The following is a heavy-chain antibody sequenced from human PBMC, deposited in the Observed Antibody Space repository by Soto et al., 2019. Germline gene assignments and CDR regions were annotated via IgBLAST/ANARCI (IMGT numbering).Heavy chain of an antibody. CDR3: AIIAAFQVVVTKDAFDI. CDR2: INPSGGST. Sequence: GASVKVSCKASGYTFTSYYMHWVRQAPGQGLEWMGIINPSGGSTSYAQKFQGRVTMTRDTSTSTVYMELSSLRSEDTAVYYCAIIAAFQVVVTKDAFDIWGQGTMVTVSS. V-gene: IGHV1-46*03. J-gene: IGHJ3*02. D-gene: IGHD3-22*01. CDR1: GYTFTSYY.